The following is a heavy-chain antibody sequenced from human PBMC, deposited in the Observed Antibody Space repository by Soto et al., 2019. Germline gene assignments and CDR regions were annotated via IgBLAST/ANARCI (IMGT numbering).Heavy chain of an antibody. CDR1: GGNFSGYY. V-gene: IGHV4-34*01. J-gene: IGHJ6*02. CDR2: INHSGST. Sequence: SETLSLTCAVYGGNFSGYYWSWIRKTPGKGLEWIGEINHSGSTNYNPSLKSRVTISVDTSKNQFSLKLSSVTAADTAVYYCARVSGIYYYGMDVWGQGTTVTVSS. CDR3: ARVSGIYYYGMDV. D-gene: IGHD3-10*01.